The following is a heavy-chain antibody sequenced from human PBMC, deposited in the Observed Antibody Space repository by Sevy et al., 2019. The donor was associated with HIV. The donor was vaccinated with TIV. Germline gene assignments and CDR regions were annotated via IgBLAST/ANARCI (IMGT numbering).Heavy chain of an antibody. CDR2: IKQDAGQK. CDR3: AGDHGNYYFHY. CDR1: GFTFSKYW. V-gene: IGHV3-7*01. D-gene: IGHD1-7*01. Sequence: GGSLRLSCAASGFTFSKYWMGWVRQAPGKGLEWVANIKQDAGQKYYVDSVKGRFTISRDNAKNSLYLQMNSLRAEVTAVYFRAGDHGNYYFHYWGQGTLVTVSS. J-gene: IGHJ4*02.